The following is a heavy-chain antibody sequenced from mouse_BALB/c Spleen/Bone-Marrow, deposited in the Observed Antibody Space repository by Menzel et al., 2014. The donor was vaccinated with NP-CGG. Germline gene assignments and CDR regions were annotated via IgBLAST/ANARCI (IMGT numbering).Heavy chain of an antibody. V-gene: IGHV1-67*01. D-gene: IGHD2-1*01. Sequence: QVQLQQSGPELVRPGVSVKISCKGSGYTFNDYAMHWVKQSHAKSLEWIGVIRNYSGNTNYKQKFRGKATMTVDKSSSTAYMELARLTSEDSAIYYCARPLYYGNYEGFAYWGQGTLVTVSA. J-gene: IGHJ3*01. CDR2: IRNYSGNT. CDR3: ARPLYYGNYEGFAY. CDR1: GYTFNDYA.